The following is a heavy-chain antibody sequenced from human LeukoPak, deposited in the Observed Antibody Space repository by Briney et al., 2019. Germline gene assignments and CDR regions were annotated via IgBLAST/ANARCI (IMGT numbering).Heavy chain of an antibody. CDR2: ISGSGGST. V-gene: IGHV3-23*01. CDR1: GFTFSSYA. J-gene: IGHJ1*01. CDR3: AKYYCTNGVCCNRGYFQH. Sequence: PGGSLRLSCAASGFTFSSYAMSWVRQAPGKGLEWVSAISGSGGSTYYADSVKGRFTISRDNSKNTLYLQMNSLRAEDMAVYYCAKYYCTNGVCCNRGYFQHWGQGTLVTVSS. D-gene: IGHD2-8*01.